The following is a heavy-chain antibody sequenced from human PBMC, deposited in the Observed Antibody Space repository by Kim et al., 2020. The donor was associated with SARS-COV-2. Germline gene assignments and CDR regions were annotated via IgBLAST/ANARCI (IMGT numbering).Heavy chain of an antibody. CDR1: GGSISSSSYY. D-gene: IGHD3-3*01. J-gene: IGHJ4*02. Sequence: SETLSLTCTVSGGSISSSSYYWGWIRQPPGKGLEWIGSIYYSGSTYYNPSLKSRVTISVDTSKNQFSLKLSSVTAADTAVYYCARLWYDFWSGYPVGWGQGTLVTVSS. V-gene: IGHV4-39*01. CDR3: ARLWYDFWSGYPVG. CDR2: IYYSGST.